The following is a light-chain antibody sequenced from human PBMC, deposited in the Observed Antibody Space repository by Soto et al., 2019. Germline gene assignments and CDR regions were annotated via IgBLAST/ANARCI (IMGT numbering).Light chain of an antibody. V-gene: IGLV4-69*02. CDR1: SGHSRFA. Sequence: QSVLTQSPSASASLGASVMLTCTLSSGHSRFAIAWHQQQPDKGPRFLMKVNSDGSLNKGDGIPDRFSGSSSGTKRYLTISSLRPEDEAEYYCQTWGTGIWVFGGGTKVTVL. J-gene: IGLJ3*02. CDR2: VNSDGSL. CDR3: QTWGTGIWV.